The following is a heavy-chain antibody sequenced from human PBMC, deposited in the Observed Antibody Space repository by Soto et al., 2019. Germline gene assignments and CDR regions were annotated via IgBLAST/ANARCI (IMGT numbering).Heavy chain of an antibody. CDR3: ARERGNYMYFDY. D-gene: IGHD1-7*01. V-gene: IGHV1-18*01. Sequence: QVQLVQSGAEVKKPGASVKVSCKASGYSFTDYGFTWVRQAPGQGLEWMGWVNTCKGNTNYAQKFQGRVTMTTDTSTSTAYMELRGLRSDDTALYYCARERGNYMYFDYWGQGTLVTVSS. J-gene: IGHJ4*02. CDR1: GYSFTDYG. CDR2: VNTCKGNT.